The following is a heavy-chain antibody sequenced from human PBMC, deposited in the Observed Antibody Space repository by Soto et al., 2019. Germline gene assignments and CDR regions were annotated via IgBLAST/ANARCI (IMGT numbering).Heavy chain of an antibody. J-gene: IGHJ4*02. CDR3: ARDHHRYSGYDYVDY. Sequence: PGGSLRLSYAASGVTFSGYYMSWIRQAPGKGLEWVSYISSSSSYTNYADSVKGRFTISRDNAKNSLYLQMNSLRAEDTALYYCARDHHRYSGYDYVDYWGQGT. CDR1: GVTFSGYY. D-gene: IGHD5-12*01. CDR2: ISSSSSYT. V-gene: IGHV3-11*05.